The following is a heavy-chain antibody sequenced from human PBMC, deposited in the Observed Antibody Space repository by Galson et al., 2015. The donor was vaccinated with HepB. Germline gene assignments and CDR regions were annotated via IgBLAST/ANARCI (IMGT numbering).Heavy chain of an antibody. Sequence: TLSLTCSVSGGSITSGNYYWTWIRQPPGKGLERIGFISYTGSTHYNPSLKTRLTISRDTSKNQLSLSLSSVTAADTAVYYCARERTRYSPWSLRDDVFDMGGQGTTVTVSS. V-gene: IGHV4-31*03. CDR1: GGSITSGNYY. CDR2: ISYTGST. CDR3: ARERTRYSPWSLRDDVFDM. D-gene: IGHD3-9*01. J-gene: IGHJ3*02.